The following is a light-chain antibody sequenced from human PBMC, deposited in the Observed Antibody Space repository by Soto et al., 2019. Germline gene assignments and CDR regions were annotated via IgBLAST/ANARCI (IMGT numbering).Light chain of an antibody. J-gene: IGKJ4*01. Sequence: EIVLTQSPGTLSLSPGQRATLSCRASQSITSSRLAWYQQRPGQAPKLVIHGASNRATGLPDRFSGSGSGTDFTLTISRLEPDDFAVYYWQQYGHSLTFRGGTKVEIK. V-gene: IGKV3-20*01. CDR2: GAS. CDR1: QSITSSR. CDR3: QQYGHSLT.